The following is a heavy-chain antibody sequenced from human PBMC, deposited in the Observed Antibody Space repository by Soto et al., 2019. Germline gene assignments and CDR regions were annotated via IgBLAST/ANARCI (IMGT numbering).Heavy chain of an antibody. D-gene: IGHD3-10*01. V-gene: IGHV3-23*01. CDR3: AKCITMVRGVIGWFDP. CDR2: ISGSGGST. Sequence: EVQLLESGGGLVQPGGSLRLSCAASGFTFSSYVMSWVRQAPGKGLEWVSAISGSGGSTYYADSVKGRFTISRDNSKNTLYLQMNSLRAEDTAVYYCAKCITMVRGVIGWFDPWGQGTLVTVSS. CDR1: GFTFSSYV. J-gene: IGHJ5*02.